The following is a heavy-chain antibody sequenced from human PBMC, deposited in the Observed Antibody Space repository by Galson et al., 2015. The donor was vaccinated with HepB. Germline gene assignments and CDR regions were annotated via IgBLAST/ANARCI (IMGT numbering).Heavy chain of an antibody. J-gene: IGHJ6*02. CDR2: ITPIFGAA. CDR3: ARHRIPAAGYYYGMDA. CDR1: GGIFNSYA. V-gene: IGHV1-69*13. Sequence: SVKVSCKASGGIFNSYAMSWVRQAPGQGLEWMGEITPIFGAAKYAQKFQGRVTFTADESTRTAYMEVIRLRSEDTAVYYCARHRIPAAGYYYGMDAWGQGTTVTVSS. D-gene: IGHD6-25*01.